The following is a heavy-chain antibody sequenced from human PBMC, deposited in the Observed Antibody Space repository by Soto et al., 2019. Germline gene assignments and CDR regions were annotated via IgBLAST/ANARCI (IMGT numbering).Heavy chain of an antibody. D-gene: IGHD5-12*01. Sequence: QVQLQESGRGLVKPSQTLSLTCTVSGGSISRGGYYWSWIHQHPGKVLEWIGYIYYSGGPYYNPSTQSRVTISVDTSENQFSLRLRSVTAAATAVYYCARKDSGYADYMDVWGKATTVTVSS. J-gene: IGHJ6*03. CDR1: GGSISRGGYY. V-gene: IGHV4-31*03. CDR3: ARKDSGYADYMDV. CDR2: IYYSGGP.